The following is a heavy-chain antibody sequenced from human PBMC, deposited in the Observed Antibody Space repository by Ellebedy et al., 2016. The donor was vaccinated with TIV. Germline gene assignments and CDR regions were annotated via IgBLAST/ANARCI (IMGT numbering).Heavy chain of an antibody. D-gene: IGHD5-18*01. CDR1: GGSISSGGYY. CDR3: ARGTAMATPYYYYYGMDV. Sequence: SETLSLTXTVSGGSISSGGYYWSWIRQHPGKGLEWIGYIYYSGSTYYNPSLKSRVTISVDTSKNQFSLKLSSVTAADTAVYYCARGTAMATPYYYYYGMDVWGQGTTVTVSS. V-gene: IGHV4-31*03. J-gene: IGHJ6*02. CDR2: IYYSGST.